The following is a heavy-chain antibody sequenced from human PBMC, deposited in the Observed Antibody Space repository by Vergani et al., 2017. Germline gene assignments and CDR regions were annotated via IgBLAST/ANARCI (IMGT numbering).Heavy chain of an antibody. V-gene: IGHV3-15*01. CDR1: GFTFSNAW. CDR3: TTTPNWEVDYQHFGKDV. CDR2: IKSKSDGGTV. J-gene: IGHJ6*02. Sequence: EVQLVESGGGLVKPGGSLRLSCAASGFTFSNAWMSWVRQAPGKGLEWVGRIKSKSDGGTVDYAAPVKDRFIISRDDSKKTVFLHMKSVKTEDTGMYYCTTTPNWEVDYQHFGKDVWGQGTTVTVSS. D-gene: IGHD1-1*01.